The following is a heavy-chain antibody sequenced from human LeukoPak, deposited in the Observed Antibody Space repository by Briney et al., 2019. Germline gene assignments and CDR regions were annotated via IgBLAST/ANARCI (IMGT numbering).Heavy chain of an antibody. V-gene: IGHV3-48*01. CDR2: NSSSSSTI. CDR3: ARDYSGMVTPYFDY. CDR1: GFTFSSSW. D-gene: IGHD4-23*01. Sequence: GGSLRLSCAVSGFTFSSSWMHWVRQAPGKGLEWVSYNSSSSSTIYYADSVKGRFTISRDNAKNSLYLQMNSLRAEDTAVYYCARDYSGMVTPYFDYWGQGTLVTVSS. J-gene: IGHJ4*02.